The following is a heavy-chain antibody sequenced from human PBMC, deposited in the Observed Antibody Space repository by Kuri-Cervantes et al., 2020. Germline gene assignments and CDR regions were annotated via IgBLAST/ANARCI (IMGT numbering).Heavy chain of an antibody. CDR3: ARVRRNVLLWFGELFFDY. CDR2: IKQDGSEK. CDR1: GFTFSSYW. V-gene: IGHV3-7*01. J-gene: IGHJ4*02. D-gene: IGHD3-10*01. Sequence: GGSLRLSCAASGFTFSSYWMSWVRQAPGKGLEWVANIKQDGSEKYYVDSVKGRFTISRDNAKNSLYLQMNSLRAEDTAVYYCARVRRNVLLWFGELFFDYWGRGTLVTVSS.